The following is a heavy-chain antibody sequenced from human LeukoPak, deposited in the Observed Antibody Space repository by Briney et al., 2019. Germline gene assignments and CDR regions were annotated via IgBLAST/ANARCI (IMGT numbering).Heavy chain of an antibody. V-gene: IGHV3-7*01. Sequence: GGSLRLSCAASGFIFTNYWMSWVRQGPGKGLEWLANIKQDGSEKDYLDSVKGRFTISRDNAKNSLYLQMNSLRAEDTAVYFCARIGYSSSSFDYWGQGTLVTVSS. D-gene: IGHD6-6*01. CDR2: IKQDGSEK. CDR3: ARIGYSSSSFDY. CDR1: GFIFTNYW. J-gene: IGHJ4*02.